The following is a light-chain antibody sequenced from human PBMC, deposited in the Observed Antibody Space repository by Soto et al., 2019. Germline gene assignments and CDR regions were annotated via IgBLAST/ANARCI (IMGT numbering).Light chain of an antibody. CDR3: AAWDDSLSGYV. Sequence: RRPIPRSKSGSNIGSNTVNWYQHLPGTAPRLLMFSDGQRPSGVPDRFSGSKSGTSASLDISGLHSEDEADYYCAAWDDSLSGYVVGTGTRSPS. V-gene: IGLV1-44*01. J-gene: IGLJ1*01. CDR2: SDG. CDR1: GSNIGSNT.